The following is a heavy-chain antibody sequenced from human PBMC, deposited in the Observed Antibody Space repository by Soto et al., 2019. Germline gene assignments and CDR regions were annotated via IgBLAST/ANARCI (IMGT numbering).Heavy chain of an antibody. CDR2: INHSGST. CDR1: GGSFSGYY. CDR3: ARDKTTGLFDY. D-gene: IGHD1-7*01. Sequence: QVQLQQWGAGLLKPSETLSLTCAVYGGSFSGYYWPWIRQPPGTGLEWIGEINHSGSTNDNPSLKSRVTTSVDSSKNQFSLKLTSVTAADTAVYYCARDKTTGLFDYWGQGTRVNVSS. J-gene: IGHJ4*02. V-gene: IGHV4-34*01.